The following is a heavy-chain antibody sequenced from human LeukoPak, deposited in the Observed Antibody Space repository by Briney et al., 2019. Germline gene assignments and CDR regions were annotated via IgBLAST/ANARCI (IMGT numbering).Heavy chain of an antibody. Sequence: GGSLRLSCGVSGCTFSSYWMNWVRQAPGKGREWVASIKQDGGEKSYVDSVKGRFTISRDNAKNSLYLQMSSLRAEDTAAYYCARDGTAAGLYFDLWGQGALVTVSS. CDR1: GCTFSSYW. CDR2: IKQDGGEK. V-gene: IGHV3-7*01. CDR3: ARDGTAAGLYFDL. J-gene: IGHJ4*01. D-gene: IGHD6-13*01.